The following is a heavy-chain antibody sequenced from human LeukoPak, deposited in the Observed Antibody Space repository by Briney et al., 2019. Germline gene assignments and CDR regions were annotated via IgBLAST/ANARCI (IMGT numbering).Heavy chain of an antibody. CDR2: INPSGGST. J-gene: IGHJ3*02. Sequence: GASVKVSCKASGYTFTSYYMHWVRQAPGQGLEWMGIINPSGGSTSYAQKFQGRVTMTRDTSTSTVYMELSSLRSEDTAVYYCARDSWQQLTKHDAFDIWGQGTMVTVSS. CDR3: ARDSWQQLTKHDAFDI. D-gene: IGHD6-13*01. V-gene: IGHV1-46*01. CDR1: GYTFTSYY.